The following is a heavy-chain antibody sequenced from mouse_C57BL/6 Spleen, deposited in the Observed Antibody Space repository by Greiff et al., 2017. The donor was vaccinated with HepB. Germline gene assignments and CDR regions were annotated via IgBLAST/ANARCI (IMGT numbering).Heavy chain of an antibody. CDR1: GFTFSSYA. V-gene: IGHV5-9-1*02. CDR2: ISSGGDYI. J-gene: IGHJ1*03. CDR3: TNIYYYGSSPYWYFDV. D-gene: IGHD1-1*01. Sequence: EVHLVESGEGLVKPGGSLKLSCAASGFTFSSYAMSWVRQTPEKRLEWVAYISSGGDYIYYADTVKGRFTISRDNARNTLYLQMSSLKSEDTAMYYCTNIYYYGSSPYWYFDVWGTGTTVTVSS.